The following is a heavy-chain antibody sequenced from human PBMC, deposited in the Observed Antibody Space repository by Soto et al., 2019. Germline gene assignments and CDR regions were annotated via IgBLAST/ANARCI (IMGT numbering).Heavy chain of an antibody. CDR2: IHSDGSST. J-gene: IGHJ3*01. V-gene: IGHV3-74*01. CDR3: ARGDRGAFDL. CDR1: GFTFSYYW. Sequence: LRLSCAASGFTFSYYWMHWVRQAPGQGLVWVSRIHSDGSSTTYADSVKGRFTISRDNAKNTLYLQMNSLRAEDTAVYYCARGDRGAFDLWGQGAMVTVSS. D-gene: IGHD2-21*02.